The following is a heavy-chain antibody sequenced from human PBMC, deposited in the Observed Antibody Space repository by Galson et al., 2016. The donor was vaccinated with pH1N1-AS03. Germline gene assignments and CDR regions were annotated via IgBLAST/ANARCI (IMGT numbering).Heavy chain of an antibody. J-gene: IGHJ6*02. CDR1: GFTFSSYR. Sequence: SLRLSCAASGFTFSSYRMNWVRHAPGKGLEWVSYIGKGSGIIYYADSVRGRFTISRDDVNNSLYLQMHSLRDEDTAVYYCAREYNGHDPRYLYGMDVWGQGTTVIVSS. V-gene: IGHV3-48*02. D-gene: IGHD5-12*01. CDR2: IGKGSGII. CDR3: AREYNGHDPRYLYGMDV.